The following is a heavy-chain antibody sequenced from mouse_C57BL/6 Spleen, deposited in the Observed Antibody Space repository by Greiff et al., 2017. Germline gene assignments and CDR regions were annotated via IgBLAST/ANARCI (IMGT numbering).Heavy chain of an antibody. D-gene: IGHD2-12*01. Sequence: EVQGVESGGDLVKPGGSLKLSCAASGFTFSSYGMSWVRQTPDKRLEWVATISSGGSYTYYPDSVKGRFTISRDNAKNTLYLQMSSLKSEDTAVYYCARPHSYEGGGLDYWGQGTTLTVSS. J-gene: IGHJ2*01. CDR3: ARPHSYEGGGLDY. CDR1: GFTFSSYG. CDR2: ISSGGSYT. V-gene: IGHV5-6*01.